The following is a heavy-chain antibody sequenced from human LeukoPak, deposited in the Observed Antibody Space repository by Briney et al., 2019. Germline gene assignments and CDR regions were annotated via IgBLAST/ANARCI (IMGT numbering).Heavy chain of an antibody. CDR2: ISGSGGST. Sequence: GGSLRLSCAASGFTFSDYAMSWVRQAPGKGLEWVSAISGSGGSTYYADSVRGRFTISRDNAKNTLYLQMNSLRAEDTAVYYCARDPGYSGSSGPVFDYWGQGTLVTVSS. V-gene: IGHV3-23*01. D-gene: IGHD1-26*01. CDR1: GFTFSDYA. CDR3: ARDPGYSGSSGPVFDY. J-gene: IGHJ4*02.